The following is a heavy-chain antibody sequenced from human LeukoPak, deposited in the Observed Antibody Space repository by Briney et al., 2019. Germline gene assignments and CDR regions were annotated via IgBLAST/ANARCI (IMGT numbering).Heavy chain of an antibody. J-gene: IGHJ4*02. CDR3: ARDSIAAAGDSDFDY. CDR1: GFTFSSYA. Sequence: PGGSLRLSCAASGFTFSSYAMHWVRQAPGKGLEWVAVISYDGSNKYYADSVKGRFTISRDNSKNTLYLQMNSLRAGDTAVYYCARDSIAAAGDSDFDYWGQGTLVTVSS. D-gene: IGHD6-13*01. CDR2: ISYDGSNK. V-gene: IGHV3-30-3*01.